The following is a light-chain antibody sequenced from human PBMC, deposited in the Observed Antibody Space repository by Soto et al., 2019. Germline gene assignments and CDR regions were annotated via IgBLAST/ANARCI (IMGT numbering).Light chain of an antibody. CDR1: QSVSSN. CDR2: VAS. Sequence: EIVMTQSPATLSVSPGERATLSCRASQSVSSNLAWYQQKPGQAPRLLLYVASTRDTGIPARFSGSGSGTEFTLTISSLQSEDFAVYYCQQYNNWPPFTFGPGTKVDIK. V-gene: IGKV3-15*01. CDR3: QQYNNWPPFT. J-gene: IGKJ3*01.